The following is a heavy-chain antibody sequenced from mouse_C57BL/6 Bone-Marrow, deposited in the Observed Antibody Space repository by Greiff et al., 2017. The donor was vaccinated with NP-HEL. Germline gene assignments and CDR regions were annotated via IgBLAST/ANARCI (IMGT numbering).Heavy chain of an antibody. D-gene: IGHD1-1*01. CDR1: GYTFTSYW. CDR2: IDPSDSYT. V-gene: IGHV1-69*01. Sequence: VKLQQPGAELVMPGASVKLSCKASGYTFTSYWMHWVKQRPGQGLEWIGEIDPSDSYTNYNQKFKGKSTLTVDKSSSTAYMQLSSLTSEDSAVYYCARSSLHYDGSSSYAMDYWGQGTSVTVSS. J-gene: IGHJ4*01. CDR3: ARSSLHYDGSSSYAMDY.